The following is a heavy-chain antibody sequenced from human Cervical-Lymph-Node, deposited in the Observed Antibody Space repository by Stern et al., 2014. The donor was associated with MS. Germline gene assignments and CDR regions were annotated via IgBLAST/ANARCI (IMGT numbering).Heavy chain of an antibody. CDR2: IIPMFDKA. D-gene: IGHD3/OR15-3a*01. CDR1: GGTFSNYA. CDR3: ARVSTYYDFWSAYYGHLEC. J-gene: IGHJ4*02. Sequence: VQLLESGAEVKKPGSSVKVSCETSGGTFSNYAFNWVRQAPGQGLEWMEGIIPMFDKADYAHNFQGSVTIPEDESKRTTYLDLSSLKSEDPSVYYCARVSTYYDFWSAYYGHLECWGQGTPVTVST. V-gene: IGHV1-69*01.